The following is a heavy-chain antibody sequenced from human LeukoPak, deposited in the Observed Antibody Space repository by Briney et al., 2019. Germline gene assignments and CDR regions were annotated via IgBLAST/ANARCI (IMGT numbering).Heavy chain of an antibody. CDR3: AKDLISPRSVGSSEKVDY. V-gene: IGHV3-23*01. D-gene: IGHD3-10*01. CDR2: IFGSGTGT. Sequence: GGSLRLSCAASGFTFSSYAMNWVRQAPGKGLEWVSSIFGSGTGTHYADSVEGRFTISRDNSKNTLYLQMNSLRAEDTAVYYCAKDLISPRSVGSSEKVDYWGQGTLVTVSS. J-gene: IGHJ4*02. CDR1: GFTFSSYA.